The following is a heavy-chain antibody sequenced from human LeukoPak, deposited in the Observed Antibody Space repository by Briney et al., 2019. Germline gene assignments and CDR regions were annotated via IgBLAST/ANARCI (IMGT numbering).Heavy chain of an antibody. Sequence: ASVKVSCKASGYAFTSYGITWVRQAPGQGLEWMGWINAYNGNTYYAQNLQGRVTMTTDTSMSTAYMDLRSLRSDDTAVYYCARDAATVTTSYYYYYGMDVWGPGTTVTVSS. CDR1: GYAFTSYG. D-gene: IGHD4-17*01. CDR2: INAYNGNT. CDR3: ARDAATVTTSYYYYYGMDV. J-gene: IGHJ6*02. V-gene: IGHV1-18*01.